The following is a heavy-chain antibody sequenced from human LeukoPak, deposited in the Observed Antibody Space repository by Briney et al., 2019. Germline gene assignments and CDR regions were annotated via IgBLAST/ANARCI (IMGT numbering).Heavy chain of an antibody. Sequence: GASVKASCKASGYTFTGYYMHWGRQAPGQGLEGRGWIHPNSGGTNYAQKFQGRVTMTRDTSISTAYMELSRLRSDDTAVYYCARKGGVVIPSYYFDYWGQGTLVTVSS. D-gene: IGHD3-3*01. CDR3: ARKGGVVIPSYYFDY. CDR2: IHPNSGGT. CDR1: GYTFTGYY. V-gene: IGHV1-2*02. J-gene: IGHJ4*02.